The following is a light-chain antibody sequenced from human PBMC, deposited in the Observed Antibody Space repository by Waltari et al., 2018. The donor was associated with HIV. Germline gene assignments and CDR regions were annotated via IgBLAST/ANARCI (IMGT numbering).Light chain of an antibody. V-gene: IGKV3-11*01. CDR3: QQRSDWPPIT. J-gene: IGKJ5*01. Sequence: EIVLTQSPGTLSLSPGERATLSCRARQSVSRYLAWYQQKPGQAPRLLIYDASNRATGIPARFSGSGSGTDFTLTISSLEPEDFAVYYCQQRSDWPPITFGQGTRLEIK. CDR2: DAS. CDR1: QSVSRY.